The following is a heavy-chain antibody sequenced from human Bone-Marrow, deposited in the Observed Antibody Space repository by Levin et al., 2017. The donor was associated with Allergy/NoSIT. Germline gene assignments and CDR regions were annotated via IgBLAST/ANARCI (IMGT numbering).Heavy chain of an antibody. V-gene: IGHV3-23*01. CDR2: IGASSDIT. Sequence: GESLKISCIGSGFTFRNYAMNWVRQAPGKGPEWVSAIGASSDITYYADSVKGRFTISRDNSKNALYLQMNSLTVEDTAIYYCTKVGIEIPAAPEYWGQGTLVTVSS. J-gene: IGHJ4*02. CDR1: GFTFRNYA. D-gene: IGHD2-2*01. CDR3: TKVGIEIPAAPEY.